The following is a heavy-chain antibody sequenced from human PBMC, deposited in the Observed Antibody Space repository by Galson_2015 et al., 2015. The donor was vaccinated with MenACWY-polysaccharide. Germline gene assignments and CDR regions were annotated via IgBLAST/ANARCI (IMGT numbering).Heavy chain of an antibody. Sequence: SLRLSCAASGFTFNNFWMSWVRQAPGKELEWVANIKKDGSKKYLVDSVKGRFTISRDNAENSLYLQMNSLRAEDTAVYYCARERWVRGVFLDQWGQGTLVTVSS. CDR3: ARERWVRGVFLDQ. CDR1: GFTFNNFW. J-gene: IGHJ4*02. V-gene: IGHV3-7*01. CDR2: IKKDGSKK. D-gene: IGHD3-10*01.